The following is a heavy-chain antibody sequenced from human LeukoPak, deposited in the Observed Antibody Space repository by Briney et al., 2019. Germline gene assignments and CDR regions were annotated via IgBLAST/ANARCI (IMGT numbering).Heavy chain of an antibody. Sequence: PGGSLRLSCAASGFTFDDYAMHWVRQAPGKGLEWVSLISWDGGSTYYADSVKGRFTISRDNSKNSLYLQMNSPRAEDTALYYCAKDSRSSCCYTPLFDYWGQGTLVTVSS. CDR2: ISWDGGST. D-gene: IGHD2-2*02. CDR1: GFTFDDYA. J-gene: IGHJ4*02. CDR3: AKDSRSSCCYTPLFDY. V-gene: IGHV3-43D*04.